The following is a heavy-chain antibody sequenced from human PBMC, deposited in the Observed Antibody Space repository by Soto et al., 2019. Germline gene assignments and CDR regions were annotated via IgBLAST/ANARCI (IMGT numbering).Heavy chain of an antibody. V-gene: IGHV1-69*13. D-gene: IGHD3-3*01. J-gene: IGHJ6*02. CDR1: RGTFSSYA. CDR2: IIPIFGTA. CDR3: ARPSGDYDFWSGYYYGMDV. Sequence: SVKVSCKASRGTFSSYAISWVRQAPGQGLEWMGGIIPIFGTANYAQKFQGRVTITADESTSTAYMELSSLRSEDTAVYYCARPSGDYDFWSGYYYGMDVWGQGTTVTVSS.